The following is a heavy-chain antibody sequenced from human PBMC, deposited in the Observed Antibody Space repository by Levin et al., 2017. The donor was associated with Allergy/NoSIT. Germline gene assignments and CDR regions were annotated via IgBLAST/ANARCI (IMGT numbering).Heavy chain of an antibody. J-gene: IGHJ4*02. Sequence: GGSLRLSCAASGFTVSSTYMAWVRQAPGKGLEWVSVIYSGGSTQYRESVQGRFIISRDKSKNTMHLQMTSLRAEDTAVYYCATSAKSQPSIDYWGQGTLVTVSS. CDR1: GFTVSSTY. V-gene: IGHV3-53*01. CDR2: IYSGGST. D-gene: IGHD2-2*01. CDR3: ATSAKSQPSIDY.